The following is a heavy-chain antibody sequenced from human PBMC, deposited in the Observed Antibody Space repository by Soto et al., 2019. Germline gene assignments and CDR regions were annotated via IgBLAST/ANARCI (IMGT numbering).Heavy chain of an antibody. CDR2: ISSSSSYI. CDR1: GFTFSSYS. D-gene: IGHD5-18*01. CDR3: AGPLYSYGYYYYGMDV. J-gene: IGHJ6*02. Sequence: GGSLRLSCAASGFTFSSYSMNWVRLAPGKGLEWVSSISSSSSYIYYADSVKGRFTISRDNAKNSLYLQMNSLRAEDTAVYYCAGPLYSYGYYYYGMDVWGQGTTVTVSS. V-gene: IGHV3-21*01.